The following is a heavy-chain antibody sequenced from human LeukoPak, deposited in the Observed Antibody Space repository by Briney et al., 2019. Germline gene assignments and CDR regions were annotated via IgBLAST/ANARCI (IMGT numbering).Heavy chain of an antibody. V-gene: IGHV3-33*05. CDR2: ISFDGTNK. CDR3: ARGETARVDY. Sequence: PGGSLRLSCAASGFAFSNYGMHWVRQAPGQGLEWVAVISFDGTNKYYADSLKGRFTFSRDNSKNTLYLQMNSLRAEDTAVYYCARGETARVDYWGQGILVTVSS. CDR1: GFAFSNYG. J-gene: IGHJ4*02. D-gene: IGHD3-16*01.